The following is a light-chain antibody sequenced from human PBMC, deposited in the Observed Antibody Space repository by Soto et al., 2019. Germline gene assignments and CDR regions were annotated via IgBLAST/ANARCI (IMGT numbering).Light chain of an antibody. Sequence: QAVVTQEPSFAVSPGGTVTLTCGLSSGSVSTSYYPSWYQQTPGQAPRTLIYSTNTRSSGVPDRFSGSILGNKAALTITGAPADDESVYYCVLYMGSGVSVFGGGTKLTVL. CDR1: SGSVSTSYY. CDR3: VLYMGSGVSV. J-gene: IGLJ3*02. V-gene: IGLV8-61*01. CDR2: STN.